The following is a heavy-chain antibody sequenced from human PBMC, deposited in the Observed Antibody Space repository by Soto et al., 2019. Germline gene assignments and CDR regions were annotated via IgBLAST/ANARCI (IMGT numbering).Heavy chain of an antibody. CDR1: GFAFSTYT. J-gene: IGHJ3*02. CDR2: LSNNGINT. Sequence: GGSLRLSCAASGFAFSTYTMYWVRQAPGKGLEWVAGLSNNGINTDYADSVKGRFTISRDNSMHTLHLQMNSLRAEDTAVYYCARDGGLAVQDAFDIWGQGTMVTVSS. V-gene: IGHV3-30-3*01. CDR3: ARDGGLAVQDAFDI. D-gene: IGHD3-16*01.